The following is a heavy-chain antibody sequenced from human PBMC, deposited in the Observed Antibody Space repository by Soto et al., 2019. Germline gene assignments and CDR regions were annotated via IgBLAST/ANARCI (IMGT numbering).Heavy chain of an antibody. CDR1: GFTFSNYA. J-gene: IGHJ6*02. CDR3: AKEAEMSVGYGMDV. V-gene: IGHV3-23*01. CDR2: LSGTGSST. Sequence: PGGSLRLSCVVSAASGFTFSNYAMSWVRQAPGKGLQWVSGLSGTGSSTYYADSVYGRFIISRGNSINTLYLQMNSLRDEDTAVYYCAKEAEMSVGYGMDVWGQGTTVTVSS. D-gene: IGHD3-10*01.